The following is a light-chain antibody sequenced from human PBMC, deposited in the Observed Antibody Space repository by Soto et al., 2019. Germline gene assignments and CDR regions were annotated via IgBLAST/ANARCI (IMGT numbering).Light chain of an antibody. J-gene: IGKJ4*01. CDR2: GAS. Sequence: EIVMTQSPATLSVSPGDRVTLSCKASQSVRSNLAWYQRQPGQAPRLLIYGASSRATGIPDRFSGSGSGTEFTLTIDRLQSADFAVYYCQQYDRWPVTFGGGTKVDIK. V-gene: IGKV3D-15*01. CDR3: QQYDRWPVT. CDR1: QSVRSN.